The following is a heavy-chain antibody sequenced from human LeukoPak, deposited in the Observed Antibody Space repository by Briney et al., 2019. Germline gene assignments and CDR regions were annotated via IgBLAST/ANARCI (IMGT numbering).Heavy chain of an antibody. Sequence: PGGSLRLSCAASGFIFNSYGMNWVRQAPGKGLVWVSRINSDGSTTNYADSVKGRFTISRDNAKNTLYLQMNSLRAEDTAVYYCARGVRWLQSGYAFDIWGQGTMVTVSS. J-gene: IGHJ3*02. V-gene: IGHV3-74*01. CDR2: INSDGSTT. D-gene: IGHD5-12*01. CDR3: ARGVRWLQSGYAFDI. CDR1: GFIFNSYG.